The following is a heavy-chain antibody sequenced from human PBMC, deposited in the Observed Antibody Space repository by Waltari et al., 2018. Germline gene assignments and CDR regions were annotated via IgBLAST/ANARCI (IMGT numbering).Heavy chain of an antibody. CDR1: GYSISSGYY. J-gene: IGHJ4*02. CDR2: IYHSGGT. D-gene: IGHD3-16*01. Sequence: QVQLQESGPGLVKPSETLSLTCAVSGYSISSGYYWGWIRQPPGKGREWMGSIYHSGGTYSNPSLNSRVTISVDTSKNQCSLKLSSVTAADTAVYYCARDLGDEGSLGFDYWGQGTLVTVSS. CDR3: ARDLGDEGSLGFDY. V-gene: IGHV4-38-2*02.